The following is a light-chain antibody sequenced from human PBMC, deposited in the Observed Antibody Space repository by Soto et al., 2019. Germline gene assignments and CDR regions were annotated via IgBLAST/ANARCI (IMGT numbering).Light chain of an antibody. CDR3: AAWDDSLSGQV. CDR1: SSNIGSTF. V-gene: IGLV1-47*01. Sequence: QSVLTQPPSASGTPGQRVTISCSGSSSNIGSTFVSWYQQLPGTAPKLLMYRNNQRPSGVPARFSGSKSGTSASLAISGLRSEDEADYYCAAWDDSLSGQVFGGGTKVTVL. CDR2: RNN. J-gene: IGLJ2*01.